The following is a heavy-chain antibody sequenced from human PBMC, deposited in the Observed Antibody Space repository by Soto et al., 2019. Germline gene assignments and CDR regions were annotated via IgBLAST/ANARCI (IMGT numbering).Heavy chain of an antibody. V-gene: IGHV4-59*01. Sequence: LCGGSISSYYWTWIRQPPGKRLEWVGYVYYSGTTYYNPSLQSRVTISVDTSKNQFSLKVKSVTAADTAIYYCARAGSTWRYFFDYWGQGSLVTVSS. CDR1: GGSISSYY. D-gene: IGHD6-13*01. J-gene: IGHJ4*02. CDR2: VYYSGTT. CDR3: ARAGSTWRYFFDY.